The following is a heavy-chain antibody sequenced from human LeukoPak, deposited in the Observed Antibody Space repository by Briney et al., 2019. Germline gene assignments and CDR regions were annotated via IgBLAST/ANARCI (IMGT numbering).Heavy chain of an antibody. CDR2: IYISGST. J-gene: IGHJ4*02. D-gene: IGHD3-10*01. CDR1: GRSISSGGY. CDR3: TRHGSYSHGF. V-gene: IGHV4-4*02. Sequence: PSETLSLTCAVSGRSISSGGYWSWVRQPPGKGLEWIGQIYISGSTNYNPSLDSRVTMSLDKSRNQLSPRLKSMTAADTAVYYCTRHGSYSHGFWGQGALVTVAS.